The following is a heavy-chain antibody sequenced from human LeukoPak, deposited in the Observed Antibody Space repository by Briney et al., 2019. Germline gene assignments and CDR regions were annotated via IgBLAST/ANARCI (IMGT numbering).Heavy chain of an antibody. CDR3: ARGLITMIRGVIMTPPFDY. CDR2: ISGSGGST. CDR1: GFTFSSYA. Sequence: GGSLRLSCAASGFTFSSYAMSWVRQAPGKGLEWVPAISGSGGSTYYADSVKGRFTISRDNSKNTLNLQMNSLRAEDTAVYYCARGLITMIRGVIMTPPFDYWGQGTLVTVSS. V-gene: IGHV3-23*01. J-gene: IGHJ4*02. D-gene: IGHD3-10*01.